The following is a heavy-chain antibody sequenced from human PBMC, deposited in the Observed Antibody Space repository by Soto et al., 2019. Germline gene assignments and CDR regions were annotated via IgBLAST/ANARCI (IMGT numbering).Heavy chain of an antibody. CDR1: GYTFNTYV. V-gene: IGHV1-18*04. J-gene: IGHJ4*02. CDR2: TSTRNGDT. D-gene: IGHD2-21*01. CDR3: ARVQLLPIPAADF. Sequence: QVHLVQSGAEVRKPGASVKVSCKASGYTFNTYVIIWVRQAPGQHLEWWGWTSTRNGDTNYAQGFQRRVTLTTDTSSTVSMERTNLRSDDTAVYFCARVQLLPIPAADFWGQGALVSVSA.